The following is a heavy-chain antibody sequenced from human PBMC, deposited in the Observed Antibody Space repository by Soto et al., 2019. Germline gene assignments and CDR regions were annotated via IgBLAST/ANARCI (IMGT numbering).Heavy chain of an antibody. J-gene: IGHJ6*02. Sequence: QGHLVQSGAEVKKPGASVKVSCKTSAYTFTRYGIIWVRQAPGQGLEWMGWISGYNGDTNYAQNLQDRVTMTIDTSTTTAYMELRSLTSDDTAVYYCAKNGQPPYYYYGLDVGGQGTTVTVSS. CDR3: AKNGQPPYYYYGLDV. V-gene: IGHV1-18*01. CDR2: ISGYNGDT. CDR1: AYTFTRYG. D-gene: IGHD2-8*01.